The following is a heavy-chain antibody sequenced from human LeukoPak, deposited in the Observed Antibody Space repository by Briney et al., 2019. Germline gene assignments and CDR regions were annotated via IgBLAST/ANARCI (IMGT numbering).Heavy chain of an antibody. J-gene: IGHJ6*03. CDR1: GFTFSSYA. CDR2: ISGSGGST. V-gene: IGHV3-23*01. D-gene: IGHD5-18*01. CDR3: VKHTAMGVLYMDV. Sequence: GGSLRLSCAASGFTFSSYAMSWVRQAPGKGLEWVSAISGSGGSTYYADSVKGRFTISRDNSKNTLYLQMNSLRAEDTAVYYCVKHTAMGVLYMDVWGKGTTVTVSS.